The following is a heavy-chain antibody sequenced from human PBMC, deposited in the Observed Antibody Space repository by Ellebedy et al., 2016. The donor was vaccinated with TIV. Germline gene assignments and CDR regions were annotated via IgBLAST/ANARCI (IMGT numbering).Heavy chain of an antibody. J-gene: IGHJ4*02. V-gene: IGHV3-23*01. CDR3: ARGFDYGSGSAFDY. CDR1: GFTFSGYA. CDR2: ISGSGGST. D-gene: IGHD3-10*01. Sequence: GESLKISCVASGFTFSGYAMSWVRQAPGKGLEWVSTISGSGGSTYYADSVRGRFTISRDNSKKALYLQMNSLRAGDTAVYYCARGFDYGSGSAFDYWGQGTLVTVSS.